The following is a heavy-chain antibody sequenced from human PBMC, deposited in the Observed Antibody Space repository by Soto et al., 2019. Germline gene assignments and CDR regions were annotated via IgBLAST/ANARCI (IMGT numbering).Heavy chain of an antibody. CDR2: ISGSGGST. Sequence: EVQLLESGGGLVQPGGSLRLSCAASGFTFSNYGMSWVRQAPGKGLEWVSGISGSGGSTYYADSVKGRFTISRDNSMHTLYLQMHSLRAEDTAVYYCAIDIRHYMDVWGKGTTVTVSS. D-gene: IGHD4-17*01. CDR1: GFTFSNYG. J-gene: IGHJ6*03. V-gene: IGHV3-23*01. CDR3: AIDIRHYMDV.